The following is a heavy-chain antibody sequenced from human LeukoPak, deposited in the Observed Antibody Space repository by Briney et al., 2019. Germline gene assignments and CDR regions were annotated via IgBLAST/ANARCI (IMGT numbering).Heavy chain of an antibody. D-gene: IGHD5-24*01. CDR3: ARRKRDGYNYGYYYYYMDV. V-gene: IGHV1-18*01. Sequence: ASVKVSCKAYGYTFTSYGISWVRQAPGQGLEWMGWISAYNGNTNYAQKLQGRVTMTTDTSTSTAYMELRSLRSDDTAVYFCARRKRDGYNYGYYYYYMDVWGKGTTVTVSS. CDR1: GYTFTSYG. CDR2: ISAYNGNT. J-gene: IGHJ6*03.